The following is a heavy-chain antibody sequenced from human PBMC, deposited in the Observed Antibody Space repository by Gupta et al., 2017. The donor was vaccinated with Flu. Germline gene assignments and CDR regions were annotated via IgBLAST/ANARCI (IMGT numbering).Heavy chain of an antibody. V-gene: IGHV1-8*01. CDR3: ARSEGGGYYYYYGMDV. J-gene: IGHJ6*02. Sequence: QVQLVQSGAEVKKPGASVKVSCKASGYTFTSYDLNWLRQATGQGLEWMGWMNPNSGNTGYAQKFQGRVIMTRNTSISTAYMELSSLRSEDTAVYYCARSEGGGYYYYYGMDVWGQGTTVTVSS. CDR2: MNPNSGNT. CDR1: GYTFTSYD. D-gene: IGHD2-15*01.